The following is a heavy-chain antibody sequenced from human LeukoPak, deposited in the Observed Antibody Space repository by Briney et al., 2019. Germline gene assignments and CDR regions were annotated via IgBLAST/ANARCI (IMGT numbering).Heavy chain of an antibody. CDR3: ATVTRPDYDYVWGAFDY. CDR1: GYTLTELS. D-gene: IGHD3-16*01. V-gene: IGHV1-24*01. J-gene: IGHJ4*02. CDR2: FDPEDGET. Sequence: ASVKVSCKVSGYTLTELSMHWVRQAPGKGLEWMGGFDPEDGETIYAQKFQGRVTMTEDTSTDTAYMELSSLRSEDTAVYYCATVTRPDYDYVWGAFDYWGQGTLVIVSS.